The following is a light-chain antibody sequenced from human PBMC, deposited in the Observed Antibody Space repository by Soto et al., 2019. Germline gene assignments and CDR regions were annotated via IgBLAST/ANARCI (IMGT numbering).Light chain of an antibody. Sequence: ALTQPRSVSGSPGQSVTLSCTGTSSDVGGYNYVSWYQQHPGKAPKLMIYDVSQRPSGVPDRFSGSKSGNTASLTISGLRDEDEADYYCCSYAGSHFLFGGGTKLTVL. J-gene: IGLJ2*01. CDR2: DVS. CDR3: CSYAGSHFL. V-gene: IGLV2-11*01. CDR1: SSDVGGYNY.